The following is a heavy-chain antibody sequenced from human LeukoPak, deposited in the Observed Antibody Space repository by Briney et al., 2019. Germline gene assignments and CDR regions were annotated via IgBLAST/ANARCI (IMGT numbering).Heavy chain of an antibody. CDR2: IKQDGSEK. CDR1: GFTFSSYW. Sequence: GGSLRLSCAASGFTFSSYWMSWVRQAPGKGLEWVANIKQDGSEKYYVDSVKGRFTISRDNAKNSLYLQMDSLRAEDTAVYYCAREVDSSSAGFDYWGQGTLVTVSS. CDR3: AREVDSSSAGFDY. D-gene: IGHD6-6*01. V-gene: IGHV3-7*01. J-gene: IGHJ4*02.